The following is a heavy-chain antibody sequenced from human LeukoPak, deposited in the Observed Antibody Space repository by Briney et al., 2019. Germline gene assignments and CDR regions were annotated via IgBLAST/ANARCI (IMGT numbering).Heavy chain of an antibody. CDR3: AKTYYGLYNWFDP. V-gene: IGHV3-30*18. Sequence: GGSLRLSCAASGFTFSSYGMHWVRQAPGKGLEWVAVISYDGSNKYYADSVKGRFTISRDNSKNTLYLQMNSLRAEDTAVYYCAKTYYGLYNWFDPWGQGTLVTVSS. CDR2: ISYDGSNK. J-gene: IGHJ5*02. CDR1: GFTFSSYG. D-gene: IGHD3-3*01.